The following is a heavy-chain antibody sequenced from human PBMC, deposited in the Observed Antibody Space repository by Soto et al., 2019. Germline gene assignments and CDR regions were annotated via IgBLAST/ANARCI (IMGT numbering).Heavy chain of an antibody. CDR1: GYSFTSYW. CDR3: AKASHIVGAPNAFDI. Sequence: GEYLKISCKGSGYSFTSYWIGWVRQMPGKGLEWMGIIYPGDSDTRYSPSFQGQVTISADKSISTAYLQWSSLKASDTAMYYCAKASHIVGAPNAFDIWGQGTMVTVS. J-gene: IGHJ3*02. D-gene: IGHD1-26*01. V-gene: IGHV5-51*01. CDR2: IYPGDSDT.